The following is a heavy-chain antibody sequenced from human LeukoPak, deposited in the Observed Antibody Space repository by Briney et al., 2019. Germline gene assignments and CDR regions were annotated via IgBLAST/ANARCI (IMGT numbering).Heavy chain of an antibody. CDR3: ARGYGSGIPAN. CDR2: IDYSGST. V-gene: IGHV4-34*01. CDR1: GGSFSGYC. J-gene: IGHJ4*02. D-gene: IGHD3-10*01. Sequence: PSETLSLTCAVYGGSFSGYCWSWIRQSQEKGLEWIGEIDYSGSTKYNPSLKSRVNISIDTSKNQFSLKINSVTAADTAVYYCARGYGSGIPANWGQGNLVTVSS.